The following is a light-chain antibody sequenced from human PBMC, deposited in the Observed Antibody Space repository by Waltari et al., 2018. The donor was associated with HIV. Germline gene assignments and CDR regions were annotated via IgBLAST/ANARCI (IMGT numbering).Light chain of an antibody. CDR3: SSYTSSSTVV. CDR1: RSDVGGYNF. J-gene: IGLJ2*01. V-gene: IGLV2-14*01. CDR2: EVS. Sequence: QSALTQPASVSGSPGQSITISCTGTRSDVGGYNFVSWYQQHPGNAPKLRIYEVSKRPSGVSNRFSGSKSGNTASLTISGLQAEDEADYYCSSYTSSSTVVFGGGTKLTVL.